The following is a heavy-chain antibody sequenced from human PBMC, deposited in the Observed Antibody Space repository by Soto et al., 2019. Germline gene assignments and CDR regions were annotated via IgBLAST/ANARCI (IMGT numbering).Heavy chain of an antibody. J-gene: IGHJ6*02. CDR2: INPNSGGT. D-gene: IGHD5-12*01. CDR3: ARDSPKRGYSGYAPAAYGMDV. Sequence: ASVKVSCKASGYTFTGYYMHWVRQAPGQGLEWMGWINPNSGGTNYAQKFQGWVTMTRDTSISTAYMELSRLRSDDTAVYYCARDSPKRGYSGYAPAAYGMDVWGQGTTVTVSS. CDR1: GYTFTGYY. V-gene: IGHV1-2*04.